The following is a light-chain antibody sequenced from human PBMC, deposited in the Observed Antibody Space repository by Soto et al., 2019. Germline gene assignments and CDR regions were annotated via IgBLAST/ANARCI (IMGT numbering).Light chain of an antibody. J-gene: IGLJ1*01. CDR2: DVS. Sequence: QSVLTQPASVSGSPGQSITISCTGTSSDVGGYNYVSWYQQHPGKAPKLMIYDVSYRPSGVSHRFSGSKSGITASLTISGLQSEDEADYYCDSYTSGSSYVFGTGTKVTV. CDR1: SSDVGGYNY. V-gene: IGLV2-14*01. CDR3: DSYTSGSSYV.